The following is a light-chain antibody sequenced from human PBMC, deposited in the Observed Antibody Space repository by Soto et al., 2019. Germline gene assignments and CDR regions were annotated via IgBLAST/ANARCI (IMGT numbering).Light chain of an antibody. CDR2: EVN. CDR1: SRDIGGYDY. Sequence: QSALTQSPSASGSPGQSVTISCTGTSRDIGGYDYVSWYQQHPGKAPKLIVYEVNKRPSGVPDRFSGSKSGYTASLTVSGLQAEDVADYFCSSYAGSTNFYLFGTGTKVTVL. J-gene: IGLJ1*01. CDR3: SSYAGSTNFYL. V-gene: IGLV2-8*01.